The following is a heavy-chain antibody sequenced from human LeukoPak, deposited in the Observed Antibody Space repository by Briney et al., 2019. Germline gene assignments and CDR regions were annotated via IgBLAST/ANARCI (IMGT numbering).Heavy chain of an antibody. CDR3: ASGGPYSGYIY. CDR2: VFNSGST. V-gene: IGHV4-61*01. D-gene: IGHD5-12*01. CDR1: GGSVSSGNYY. J-gene: IGHJ4*02. Sequence: SETLSLTCTVSGGSVSSGNYYWSWIRQPPGEVLEWIGYVFNSGSTNYNPSLRSRVGISVDKPKNQFSLKVSSVTAADTAVYYCASGGPYSGYIYWGQGSLVTVSS.